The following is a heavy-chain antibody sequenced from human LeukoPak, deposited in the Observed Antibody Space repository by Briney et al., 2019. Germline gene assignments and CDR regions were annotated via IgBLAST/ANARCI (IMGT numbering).Heavy chain of an antibody. CDR1: GFTFSSYYW. CDR3: AKDQGLGYCSGGSCYGGSYYFDY. V-gene: IGHV3-74*01. CDR2: IKSDEITT. D-gene: IGHD2-15*01. J-gene: IGHJ4*02. Sequence: GGSLRLSCAASGFTFSSYYWMHWVRQAPGKGLVWLSRIKSDEITTNYADSVKGRFTISRDNAKNTLYLQMNSLRAEDTAVYYCAKDQGLGYCSGGSCYGGSYYFDYWGQGTLVTVSS.